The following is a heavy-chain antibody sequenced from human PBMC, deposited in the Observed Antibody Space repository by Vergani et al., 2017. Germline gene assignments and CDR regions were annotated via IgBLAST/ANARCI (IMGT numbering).Heavy chain of an antibody. D-gene: IGHD1-1*01. J-gene: IGHJ3*02. CDR3: VRVKGSNWNDHLYDI. CDR2: IRNKANDYTT. CDR1: GFIFSDHY. V-gene: IGHV3-72*01. Sequence: EVQVVESGGGLVQPGGSLRLSCAAPGFIFSDHYMDWVRQAPGKGLEWVGRIRNKANDYTTQYAASVKGRFTISRDDSKSYLYLQMNSLQTEDTALYYCVRVKGSNWNDHLYDIWGQGTLVTVSS.